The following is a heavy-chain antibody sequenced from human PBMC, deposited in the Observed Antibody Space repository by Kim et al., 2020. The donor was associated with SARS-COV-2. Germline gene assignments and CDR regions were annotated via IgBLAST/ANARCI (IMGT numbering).Heavy chain of an antibody. CDR2: IQDTGRT. Sequence: SETLSLTCTVSGGSVTSGNYYWSWIRQPPGKGLEWIGYIQDTGRTNYKPSLKSRVTISVDTSKNQFSLKLRSVTAADTAAYYCARDGGLGGSYHSAYYY. D-gene: IGHD3-16*01. V-gene: IGHV4-61*01. CDR3: ARDGGLGGSYHSAYYY. CDR1: GGSVTSGNYY. J-gene: IGHJ6*01.